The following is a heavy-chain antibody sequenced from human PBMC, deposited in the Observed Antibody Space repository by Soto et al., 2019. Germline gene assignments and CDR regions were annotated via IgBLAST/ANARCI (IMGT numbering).Heavy chain of an antibody. Sequence: PGGSLRLSCAASGFTFSDYYMSWIRQAPGKGLEWVSYISSSGSTIYYADSVKGRFTISRDNAKNSLYLQMNSLRAEDTAVYYCARDLDCSSTSCYEKNWFDPWGQGTLVTVSS. CDR2: ISSSGSTI. D-gene: IGHD2-2*01. CDR1: GFTFSDYY. CDR3: ARDLDCSSTSCYEKNWFDP. V-gene: IGHV3-11*01. J-gene: IGHJ5*02.